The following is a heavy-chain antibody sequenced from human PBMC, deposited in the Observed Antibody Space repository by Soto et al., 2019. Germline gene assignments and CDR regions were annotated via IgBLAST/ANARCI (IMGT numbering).Heavy chain of an antibody. CDR1: GYDFTTHW. D-gene: IGHD4-17*01. Sequence: GESLKISRQGSGYDFTTHWIGWVRQVPGKSLERVGIIYPGDSDPIYSPSFEGRVIISVYSRITTASLQLDNFQATDAATYYFATGTTISTFKDYYFDSWCQGTLLTVSS. J-gene: IGHJ4*02. CDR3: ATGTTISTFKDYYFDS. V-gene: IGHV5-51*01. CDR2: IYPGDSDP.